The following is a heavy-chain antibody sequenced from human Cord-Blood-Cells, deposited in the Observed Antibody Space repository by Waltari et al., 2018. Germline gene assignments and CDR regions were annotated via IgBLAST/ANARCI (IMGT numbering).Heavy chain of an antibody. CDR3: ASEAWGRYFDY. V-gene: IGHV3-48*03. D-gene: IGHD7-27*01. CDR2: ISSSGSTI. CDR1: GFTFSSYE. J-gene: IGHJ4*02. Sequence: EVQLVESGGGLVQPGGSLRLSCAASGFTFSSYEMNWVSQAPGKGLEWVSYISSSGSTIYYADSVKGRFTISRDNAKNSLYLQMNSLRAEDTAVYYCASEAWGRYFDYWGQGTLVTVSS.